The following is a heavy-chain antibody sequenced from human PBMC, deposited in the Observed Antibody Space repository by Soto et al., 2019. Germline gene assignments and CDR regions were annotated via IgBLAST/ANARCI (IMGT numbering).Heavy chain of an antibody. V-gene: IGHV4-59*08. D-gene: IGHD1-26*01. CDR2: IYYSGTTT. CDR3: ARLGGSYAVPLMVY. Sequence: PSETLSLTCTVSGGSISSYYWSWIRQPPGKGLEWIGYIYYSGTTTNYNPSLKSRVTLSVDTSKNQFSLKLSSVTAADTAVYYCARLGGSYAVPLMVYRGQGTLV. J-gene: IGHJ4*02. CDR1: GGSISSYY.